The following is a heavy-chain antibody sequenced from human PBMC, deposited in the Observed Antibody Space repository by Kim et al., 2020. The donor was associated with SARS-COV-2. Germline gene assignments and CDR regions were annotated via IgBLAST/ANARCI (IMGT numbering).Heavy chain of an antibody. V-gene: IGHV4-39*01. Sequence: SETLSLTCTVSGGSISSSSYYWGWIRQPPGKGLEWIGSIYYSGSTYYNPSLKSRVTISVDTPKNQFSLKLSSVTAADTAVYYCARQEIPPTYYYDSSGYYAFDIWGQGTMVTVSS. D-gene: IGHD3-22*01. CDR2: IYYSGST. CDR1: GGSISSSSYY. CDR3: ARQEIPPTYYYDSSGYYAFDI. J-gene: IGHJ3*02.